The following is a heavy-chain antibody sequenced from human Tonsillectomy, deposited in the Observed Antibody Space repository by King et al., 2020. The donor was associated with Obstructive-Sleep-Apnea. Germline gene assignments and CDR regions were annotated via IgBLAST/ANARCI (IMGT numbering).Heavy chain of an antibody. CDR1: GGSIGSGNYY. CDR2: IYYSANT. V-gene: IGHV4-39*07. CDR3: ARARWIAVTDY. Sequence: QLQESGPGLVKPSETLSLTCTVSGGSIGSGNYYWGWIRQPPGKRLEWIGNIYYSANTYYNPSLKSRVTISVDTSKNQFSLNLSSVTAADTAVYYCARARWIAVTDYWGQGALVTVSS. J-gene: IGHJ4*02. D-gene: IGHD6-19*01.